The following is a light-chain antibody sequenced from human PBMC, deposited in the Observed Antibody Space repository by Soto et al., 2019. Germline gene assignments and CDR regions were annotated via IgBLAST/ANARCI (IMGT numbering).Light chain of an antibody. V-gene: IGKV4-1*01. CDR3: QQYYNTPYT. Sequence: DFVMTQSPDSLAVSLGERATINCKSNRTLFYPSNNKTYLAWYQQKAGQPPKLLIYWASMRESGVPDRFSGSGSGTDFTLTISSLQAEDVAIFYCQQYYNTPYTFGQGTKLEIK. CDR1: RTLFYPSNNKTY. CDR2: WAS. J-gene: IGKJ2*01.